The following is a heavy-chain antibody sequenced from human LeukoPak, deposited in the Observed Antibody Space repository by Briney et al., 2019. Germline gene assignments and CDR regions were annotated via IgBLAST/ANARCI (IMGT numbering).Heavy chain of an antibody. CDR1: GYTFTGYY. J-gene: IGHJ4*02. D-gene: IGHD3-16*01. CDR2: INPNSGGT. CDR3: ARDEDYDYVWGSSRNFDY. Sequence: ASVKVSCKASGYTFTGYYMHWVRQAPGQGLEWMGWINPNSGGTNYAQKFQGRVTMTRDTSISTAYMELSRLRSDDTAVYYCARDEDYDYVWGSSRNFDYWGQGTLVTVSS. V-gene: IGHV1-2*02.